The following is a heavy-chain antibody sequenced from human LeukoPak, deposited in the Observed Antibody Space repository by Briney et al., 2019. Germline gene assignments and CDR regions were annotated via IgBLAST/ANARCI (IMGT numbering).Heavy chain of an antibody. Sequence: PSETLSLTCAVYGGSFSGYYWSWIRQPPGKGLEWIGEINHSGSTNYNPSLKSRVTISVDTSKNQFSLKLSSVTAADTAVYCCARVAFYDYVWGSYRPFDYWGQGTLVTVSS. V-gene: IGHV4-34*01. CDR1: GGSFSGYY. D-gene: IGHD3-16*02. CDR3: ARVAFYDYVWGSYRPFDY. J-gene: IGHJ4*02. CDR2: INHSGST.